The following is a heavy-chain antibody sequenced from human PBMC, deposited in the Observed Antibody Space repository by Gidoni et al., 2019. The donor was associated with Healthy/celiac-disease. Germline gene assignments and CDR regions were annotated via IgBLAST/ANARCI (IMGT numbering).Heavy chain of an antibody. CDR2: ISWNSGSI. Sequence: EVQLVESGGGLVQPGRSLRLSCAASGFTFDDYAMHWVRQAPGKGLEWVSGISWNSGSIGYADSVKGRFTISRDNAKNSLYLQMNSLRAEDTALYYCAKRSSGEASDDAFDIWGQGTMVTVSS. CDR1: GFTFDDYA. J-gene: IGHJ3*02. D-gene: IGHD6-19*01. V-gene: IGHV3-9*01. CDR3: AKRSSGEASDDAFDI.